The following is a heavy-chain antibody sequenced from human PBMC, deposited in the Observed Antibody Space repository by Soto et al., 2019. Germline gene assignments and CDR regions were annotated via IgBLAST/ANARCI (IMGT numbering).Heavy chain of an antibody. CDR3: ARDRGYGSGSDYYFDY. J-gene: IGHJ4*02. Sequence: GGSLRLSCAASGFTFSSYWMSWVRQAPGKGLEWVANIKQDGSEKYYVDSVKGRFTISRDNAKNSLYLQMNSLRAEDTAVYYCARDRGYGSGSDYYFDYWGQGTLVTVSS. CDR2: IKQDGSEK. CDR1: GFTFSSYW. D-gene: IGHD3-10*01. V-gene: IGHV3-7*05.